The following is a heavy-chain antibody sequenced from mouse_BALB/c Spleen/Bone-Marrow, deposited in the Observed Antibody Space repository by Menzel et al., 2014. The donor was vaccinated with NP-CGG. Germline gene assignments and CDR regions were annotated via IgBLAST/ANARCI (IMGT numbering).Heavy chain of an antibody. J-gene: IGHJ4*01. CDR2: ISSGSSTI. CDR1: GFTFSSFG. CDR3: ARGRPIYYGNLYAMDY. Sequence: EVQRVESGGGLVQPGGSRKLSCAASGFTFSSFGMHWVRQAPEKGLEWVAYISSGSSTIYYADTVKGRFTISRDNPKNTLFLQMTSLRSGDTAMYYCARGRPIYYGNLYAMDYWGQGTSVTVSS. V-gene: IGHV5-17*02. D-gene: IGHD2-1*01.